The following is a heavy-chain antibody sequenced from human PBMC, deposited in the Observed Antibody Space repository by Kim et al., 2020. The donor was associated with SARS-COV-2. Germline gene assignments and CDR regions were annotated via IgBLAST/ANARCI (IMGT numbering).Heavy chain of an antibody. Sequence: GGSLRLSCSASGFTFSSYAMHWVRQAPGKGLEYVSAISSNGGSTYYADSVKGRFTIYRDNSKNTLYLQMSSLRAEDTAVYYCVKREVYYYGSGSYPPFDYWGQGTLVTVSS. V-gene: IGHV3-64D*09. CDR2: ISSNGGST. D-gene: IGHD3-10*01. J-gene: IGHJ4*02. CDR1: GFTFSSYA. CDR3: VKREVYYYGSGSYPPFDY.